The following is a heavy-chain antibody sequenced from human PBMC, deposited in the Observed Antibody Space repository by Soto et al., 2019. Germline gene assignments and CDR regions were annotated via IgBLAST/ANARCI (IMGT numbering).Heavy chain of an antibody. CDR3: AREYSSFNYYYYGMDV. Sequence: PSETLSLTCTVSGGSISSGDYYWSWIRQPPGKGLEWIGYIYYSGSTYYNPSLKSRVTISVDTSKNQFSPKLSSVTAADTAVYYCAREYSSFNYYYYGMDVWGQGTTVTVSS. V-gene: IGHV4-30-4*01. CDR1: GGSISSGDYY. CDR2: IYYSGST. D-gene: IGHD6-6*01. J-gene: IGHJ6*02.